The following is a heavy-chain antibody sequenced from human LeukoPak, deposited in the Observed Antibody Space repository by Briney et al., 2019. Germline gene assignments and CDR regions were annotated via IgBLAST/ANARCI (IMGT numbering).Heavy chain of an antibody. D-gene: IGHD4-23*01. CDR1: GFTFQSYG. Sequence: ASLKVSCKASGFTFQSYGFTWVRQAPGQGLEWMGWISAYNGNTNYAQKLQGRVTMTTDTSTSTAYMELRSLRSDDTAVYYCARYGGNSDYYYMDVWGKGTTVTVSS. CDR3: ARYGGNSDYYYMDV. V-gene: IGHV1-18*01. CDR2: ISAYNGNT. J-gene: IGHJ6*03.